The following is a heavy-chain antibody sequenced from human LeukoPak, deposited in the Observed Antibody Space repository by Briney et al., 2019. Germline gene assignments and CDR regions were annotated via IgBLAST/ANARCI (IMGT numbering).Heavy chain of an antibody. Sequence: GGSLRLSCGASGFTFSNYNMNWVRQAPGEGLEWVSSINSRSTYIFYAYSVMGRFTISRDNAKNSLFLQMNSLRAEDTAVYYCARDETNGFDSWGQGTLVTVSS. V-gene: IGHV3-21*01. CDR2: INSRSTYI. CDR1: GFTFSNYN. J-gene: IGHJ5*01. CDR3: ARDETNGFDS. D-gene: IGHD1-14*01.